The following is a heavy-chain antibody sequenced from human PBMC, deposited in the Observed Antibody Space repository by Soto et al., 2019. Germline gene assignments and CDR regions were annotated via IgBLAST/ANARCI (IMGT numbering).Heavy chain of an antibody. D-gene: IGHD1-26*01. Sequence: QLQLQESGPGLVKPSETLSLTCTVSGGSISSSSYYWGWIRQPPGKGLEWIGSIYYSGSTYYNPSLKSRVTISVDTSKNQFSLKLSSVTAADTAVYYCERELLGDWFDPWGQGTLVTVSS. CDR2: IYYSGST. J-gene: IGHJ5*02. V-gene: IGHV4-39*01. CDR1: GGSISSSSYY. CDR3: ERELLGDWFDP.